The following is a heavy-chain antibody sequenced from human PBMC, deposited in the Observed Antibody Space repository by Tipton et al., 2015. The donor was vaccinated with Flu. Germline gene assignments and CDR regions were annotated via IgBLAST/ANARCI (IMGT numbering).Heavy chain of an antibody. J-gene: IGHJ4*02. Sequence: TLFLTCNVSGGSINRYYWSWIRQSVGKGPEWIGRTHTNGNTNYNSSFGSRLTMSLDTSKSQFSMALTSVTVADTAVYYCASGNFYDSSGYFAFWGQGILVTVSS. CDR3: ASGNFYDSSGYFAF. CDR1: GGSINRYY. CDR2: THTNGNT. D-gene: IGHD3-22*01. V-gene: IGHV4-4*07.